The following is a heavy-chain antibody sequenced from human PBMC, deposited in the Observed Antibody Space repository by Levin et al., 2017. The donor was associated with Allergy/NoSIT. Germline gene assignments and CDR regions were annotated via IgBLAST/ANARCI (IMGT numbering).Heavy chain of an antibody. Sequence: GGSLRLSCAASGFTFSSYWMHWVRQAPGEGLVWVSRINTDGSRINYADSVKGRFTISRDNAKNTLYLQMNSLRAEDTAVYYCVRDWNSAPESWGQGTVVTVAS. V-gene: IGHV3-74*01. CDR1: GFTFSSYW. D-gene: IGHD1/OR15-1a*01. CDR3: VRDWNSAPES. CDR2: INTDGSRI. J-gene: IGHJ5*02.